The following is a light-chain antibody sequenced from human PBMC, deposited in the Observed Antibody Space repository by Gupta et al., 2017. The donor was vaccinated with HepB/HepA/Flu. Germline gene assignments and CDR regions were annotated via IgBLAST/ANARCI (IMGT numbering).Light chain of an antibody. CDR2: GAS. Sequence: EIVLTQSPGTLSLSPGERATLSCRASQSVSSSYLAWYQQKPGQAPRLLIYGASSRAHGNPVRVSGSGAGTDFTLNSRRPEAVDFDGYYLQHYCTFPFGRGTKVDIK. J-gene: IGKJ3*01. V-gene: IGKV3-20*01. CDR1: QSVSSSY. CDR3: QHYCTFP.